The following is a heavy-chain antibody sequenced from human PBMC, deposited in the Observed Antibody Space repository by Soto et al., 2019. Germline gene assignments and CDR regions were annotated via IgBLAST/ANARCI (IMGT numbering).Heavy chain of an antibody. J-gene: IGHJ6*02. CDR3: ARHPPVTGGYGIDV. CDR1: GGSINSYY. D-gene: IGHD2-21*02. V-gene: IGHV4-59*08. Sequence: QVQLQESGPGLVKPSETLSLTCTVSGGSINSYYWSWIRQPPGKGLEWIGYIYYSGSTNYSPSLNIPVTISLDTSKNQFSLNLTSVTAAAPAVYYCARHPPVTGGYGIDVWGQGTTVTVSS. CDR2: IYYSGST.